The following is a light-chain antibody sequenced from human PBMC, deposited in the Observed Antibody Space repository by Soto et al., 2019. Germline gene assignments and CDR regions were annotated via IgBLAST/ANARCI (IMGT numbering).Light chain of an antibody. CDR2: GAS. CDR1: QSVSSSY. Sequence: EIVLTQSPGTLSLSPGERATLSCRASQSVSSSYLAWYQQKPGQAPRLLIYGASSRATGIPDRFSGSGSGTDFTLTISRLEPEDFAVYYCHQYGSSRTFVQGTKVEIK. J-gene: IGKJ1*01. CDR3: HQYGSSRT. V-gene: IGKV3-20*01.